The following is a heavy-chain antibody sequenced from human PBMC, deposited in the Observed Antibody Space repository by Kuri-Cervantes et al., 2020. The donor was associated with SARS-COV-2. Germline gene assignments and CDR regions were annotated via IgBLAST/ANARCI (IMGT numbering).Heavy chain of an antibody. CDR2: IYYSGST. D-gene: IGHD2-2*01. CDR3: ARGGFCSSTSCYSGGFDP. Sequence: SETLSLTCTVSGGSISSSSYYWGWIRQPPGKGLEWIGSIYYSGSTYYNPSLKSRVTISVDTSKNQFSLKLGSVTAADTAVYYCARGGFCSSTSCYSGGFDPWAREPWSPSPQ. V-gene: IGHV4-39*01. CDR1: GGSISSSSYY. J-gene: IGHJ5*02.